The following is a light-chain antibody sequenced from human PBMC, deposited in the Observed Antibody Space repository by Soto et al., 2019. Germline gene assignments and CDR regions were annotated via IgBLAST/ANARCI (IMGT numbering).Light chain of an antibody. V-gene: IGKV3D-15*01. Sequence: KVTTQAPATLSVSPGASATLSCSASQSINRDLAWYEQRPGQTPRRVIYGASTWGTGVPPRFTGSGSGTEFTLTISILHSEDFAVYYCQQYHYCPFTFGQGTRLEI. CDR3: QQYHYCPFT. CDR1: QSINRD. J-gene: IGKJ5*01. CDR2: GAS.